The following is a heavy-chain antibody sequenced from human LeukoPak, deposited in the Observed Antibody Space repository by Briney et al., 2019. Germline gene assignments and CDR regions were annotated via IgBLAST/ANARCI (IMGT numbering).Heavy chain of an antibody. J-gene: IGHJ5*02. CDR1: GGSFSGYY. V-gene: IGHV4-34*01. Sequence: PSETLSLTCAVYGGSFSGYYWSWIRQPPGKGLEWIGKINHSGSTNYNPSLKSRVTISVDTSKNQFPLKLSSVTAADTAVYYCARIRYCSSTSCPWGQGTLVTVSS. CDR3: ARIRYCSSTSCP. D-gene: IGHD2-2*01. CDR2: INHSGST.